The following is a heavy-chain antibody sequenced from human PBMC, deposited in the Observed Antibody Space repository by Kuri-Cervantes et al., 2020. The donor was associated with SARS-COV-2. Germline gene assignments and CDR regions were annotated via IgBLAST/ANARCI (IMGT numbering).Heavy chain of an antibody. V-gene: IGHV1-2*04. D-gene: IGHD5-18*01. CDR2: IDPNSGGT. CDR3: ARGLDTAMAYYFDY. CDR1: GYTFTGYY. Sequence: ASVKVSCKASGYTFTGYYMHWVRQAPGQGLEWMGWIDPNSGGTNYAQKFQGWVTMTRDTSTSTAYMELSRLRSDDTAVYYCARGLDTAMAYYFDYWGQGTLVTVSS. J-gene: IGHJ4*02.